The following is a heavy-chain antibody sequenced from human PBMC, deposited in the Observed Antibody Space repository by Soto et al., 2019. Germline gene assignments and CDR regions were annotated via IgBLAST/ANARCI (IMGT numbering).Heavy chain of an antibody. CDR1: GGTFSSYT. CDR3: ARDSLLYSSSLNWFDP. Sequence: SVKVSCKASGGTFSSYTISWVRQAPGQGLEWMGRIIPILGIANYAQKFQGRVTITADKSTSTAYMELSSLRSEDTAVYYCARDSLLYSSSLNWFDPWGQGTLVTVSS. V-gene: IGHV1-69*04. J-gene: IGHJ5*02. D-gene: IGHD6-13*01. CDR2: IIPILGIA.